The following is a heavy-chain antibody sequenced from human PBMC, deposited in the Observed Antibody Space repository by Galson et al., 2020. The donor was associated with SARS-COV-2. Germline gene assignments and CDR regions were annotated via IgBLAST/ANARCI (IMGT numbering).Heavy chain of an antibody. J-gene: IGHJ4*02. V-gene: IGHV2-70*04. CDR1: GFSLSTSGMR. Sequence: SGPTLVKPTQTLTLTCTFSGFSLSTSGMRVSWIRQPPGKALEWLARIDWDADKFCSTSLRTRLTISKDTSKNQVVLTMTNMDPVDTATYYCARIGMTTMYFDYWGQGTLVTVSS. D-gene: IGHD4-4*01. CDR2: IDWDADK. CDR3: ARIGMTTMYFDY.